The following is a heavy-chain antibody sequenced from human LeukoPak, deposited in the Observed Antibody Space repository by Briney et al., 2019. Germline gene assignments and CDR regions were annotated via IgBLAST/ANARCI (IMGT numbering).Heavy chain of an antibody. CDR2: MYYSGST. J-gene: IGHJ5*02. CDR3: ARDRYCIGGICYSGRFDP. CDR1: GGSMNDYY. D-gene: IGHD2-15*01. Sequence: PSETLSLTCTVSGGSMNDYYWSWIRQPPGKGLEWIGYMYYSGSTNYNPSLKSRVSISIDTSKNQFSLKLSSVTAADTVVYYCARDRYCIGGICYSGRFDPWGRGTLVTVSS. V-gene: IGHV4-59*01.